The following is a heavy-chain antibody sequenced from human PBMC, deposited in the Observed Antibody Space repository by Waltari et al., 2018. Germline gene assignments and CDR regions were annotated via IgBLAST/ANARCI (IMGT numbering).Heavy chain of an antibody. D-gene: IGHD1-1*01. J-gene: IGHJ4*02. CDR2: RKQDGSEK. CDR3: ARDRRYLKVSDY. V-gene: IGHV3-7*01. CDR1: GFTFSSYW. Sequence: EVQLVESGGGLVQPGGSLRLSCAASGFTFSSYWVSWVRQAPGKGLEWVANRKQDGSEKYYVYSGKGRFTISRDNAKNSLYLQMNSLRAEDTAVYYCARDRRYLKVSDYWGQGTLVTVSS.